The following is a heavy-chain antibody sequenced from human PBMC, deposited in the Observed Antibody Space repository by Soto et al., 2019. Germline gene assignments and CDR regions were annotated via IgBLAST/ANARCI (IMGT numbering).Heavy chain of an antibody. CDR3: ARDLGVDDANYFDY. J-gene: IGHJ4*02. CDR1: GFTFSSYG. D-gene: IGHD1-1*01. CDR2: IWYDGSNK. V-gene: IGHV3-30*19. Sequence: GGSLRLACAASGFTFSSYGMHWVRQAPGKGLEWVAVIWYDGSNKYYADSVKGRFTISRDNSKNTLYLQMNSLRAEDTAVYYCARDLGVDDANYFDYWGQGTLVTVSS.